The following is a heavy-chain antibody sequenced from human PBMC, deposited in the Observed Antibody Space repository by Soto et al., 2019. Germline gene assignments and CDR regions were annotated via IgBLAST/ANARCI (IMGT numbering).Heavy chain of an antibody. CDR2: IYYSGST. D-gene: IGHD5-12*01. Sequence: PSETLSLTCTVSGGSISSYYWSWIRQPPGKGLEWIGYIYYSGSTYYNPSLKSRVTISVDTSKNQFSLKLSSVTAADTAVYYCATSEMATIYYFDYWGQGTLVTVSS. V-gene: IGHV4-59*04. CDR3: ATSEMATIYYFDY. CDR1: GGSISSYY. J-gene: IGHJ4*02.